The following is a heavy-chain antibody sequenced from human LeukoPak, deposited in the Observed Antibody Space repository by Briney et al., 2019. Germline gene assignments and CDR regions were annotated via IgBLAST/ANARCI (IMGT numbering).Heavy chain of an antibody. J-gene: IGHJ4*02. CDR1: GFTFSTYW. CDR3: ARDRLAVMDY. Sequence: GPLRLSCSASGFTFSTYWMQWVRQAPGKGLLWVSRINSDGSSTTYADSVKGRFTISRDNAKNTMFLQMNSLRAEDMAVYYCARDRLAVMDYWGQGTLVTVSS. D-gene: IGHD3-9*01. V-gene: IGHV3-74*01. CDR2: INSDGSST.